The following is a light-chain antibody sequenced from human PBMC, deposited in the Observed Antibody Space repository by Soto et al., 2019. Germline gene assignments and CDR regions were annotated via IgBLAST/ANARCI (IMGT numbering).Light chain of an antibody. Sequence: QSVLTQPASVSGSPGQSITISCTGTHSDIGNYNYVSWYQHLPGKAPKLMIYDVGSRPSGVSSRFSGSKSGNTASLAISGLQAEDEADYYCNSYREGHPRFYVFGTGTKLTVL. J-gene: IGLJ1*01. CDR1: HSDIGNYNY. V-gene: IGLV2-14*03. CDR3: NSYREGHPRFYV. CDR2: DVG.